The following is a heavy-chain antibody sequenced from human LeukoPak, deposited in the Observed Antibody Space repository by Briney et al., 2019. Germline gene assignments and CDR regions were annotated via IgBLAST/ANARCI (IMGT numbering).Heavy chain of an antibody. Sequence: ASVTVSYKVSGYTLTELSMHWVRQAPGKGLEWMGGFDPEDGETIYAQKFQGKVTMTEDTSTDTAYMELSSLRSEDTGVYYCARGGRPGGRDYYDSSGYQFDYWGQGTLVTVSS. CDR1: GYTLTELS. J-gene: IGHJ4*02. CDR3: ARGGRPGGRDYYDSSGYQFDY. CDR2: FDPEDGET. D-gene: IGHD3-22*01. V-gene: IGHV1-24*01.